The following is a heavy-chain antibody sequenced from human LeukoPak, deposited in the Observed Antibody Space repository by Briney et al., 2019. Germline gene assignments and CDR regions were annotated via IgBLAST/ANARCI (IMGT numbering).Heavy chain of an antibody. CDR1: GGSIISSNW. D-gene: IGHD2-2*01. J-gene: IGHJ4*02. Sequence: SGTLSLTCAVSGGSIISSNWWSWVRQPPGKGLEWIGEIYHSGSTNYNPSLKSRVTISVDQSKSQFSLELTSVTAADTALYYCARGGYCSSTSCYVFDSWGQGTLVTVSS. CDR2: IYHSGST. V-gene: IGHV4-4*02. CDR3: ARGGYCSSTSCYVFDS.